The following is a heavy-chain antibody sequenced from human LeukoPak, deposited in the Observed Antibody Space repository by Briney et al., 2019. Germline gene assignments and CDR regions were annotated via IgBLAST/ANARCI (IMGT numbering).Heavy chain of an antibody. J-gene: IGHJ5*02. V-gene: IGHV3-23*01. CDR3: AKDRPIVVVPAAMGS. CDR2: ISGSGGST. CDR1: GFTFSSYA. D-gene: IGHD2-2*01. Sequence: SGGSLRLSCAASGFTFSSYAMSWVRQAPGKGLEWVSAISGSGGSTYYADSVKGRFTISRDNSKNTLYLQMNSLRAEDTAVYYCAKDRPIVVVPAAMGSWGQGTLITVSS.